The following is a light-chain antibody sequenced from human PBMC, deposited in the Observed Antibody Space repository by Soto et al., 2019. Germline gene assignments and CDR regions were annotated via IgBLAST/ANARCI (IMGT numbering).Light chain of an antibody. CDR3: QQLRMYPST. J-gene: IGKJ4*01. V-gene: IGKV1-9*01. CDR2: AAS. CDR1: QDIAIY. Sequence: IQLTQSPSSLSASVGDRVTITRRASQDIAIYLAWYQQKPGEAPKLLIYAASTLYGGVPSRFSGSGSGTDFALTITSLQAEDFATYYCQQLRMYPSTFGGGTKVAIK.